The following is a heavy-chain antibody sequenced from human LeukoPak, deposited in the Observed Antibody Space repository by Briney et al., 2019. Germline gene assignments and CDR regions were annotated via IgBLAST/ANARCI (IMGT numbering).Heavy chain of an antibody. V-gene: IGHV1-2*06. Sequence: ASVKVSCKASGYTFTGYYMHWVRQAPGQGLEWMGRINPNSGGTNYAQKFQGRVTMTRDTSTSTVYMELSSLRSEDTAVYYCARAFLGYCSGGSCYGRGKTYYYYYMDVWGKGTTVTVSS. J-gene: IGHJ6*03. D-gene: IGHD2-15*01. CDR1: GYTFTGYY. CDR2: INPNSGGT. CDR3: ARAFLGYCSGGSCYGRGKTYYYYYMDV.